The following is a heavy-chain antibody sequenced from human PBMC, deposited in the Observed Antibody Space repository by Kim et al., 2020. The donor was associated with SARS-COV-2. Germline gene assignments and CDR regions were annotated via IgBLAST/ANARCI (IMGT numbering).Heavy chain of an antibody. V-gene: IGHV7-4-1*02. J-gene: IGHJ4*02. CDR1: GYTFTSYA. CDR2: INTNTGNP. Sequence: ASVKVSCKASGYTFTSYAMNWVRQAPGQGLEWMGWINTNTGNPTYAQGFTGRFVFSLDTSVSTAYLQISSLKAEDTAVYYCARGTQVYCSGGSCYSDYWGQGTLVTVSS. CDR3: ARGTQVYCSGGSCYSDY. D-gene: IGHD2-15*01.